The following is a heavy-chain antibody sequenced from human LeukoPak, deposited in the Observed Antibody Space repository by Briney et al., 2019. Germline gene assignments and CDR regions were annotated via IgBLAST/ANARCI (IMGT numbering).Heavy chain of an antibody. CDR1: GYTFTSYA. Sequence: ASVKVSCKASGYTFTSYAMHWVRQAPGQRLEWMGWISAYNGNTNYAQKLQGRVTMTTDTSTSTAYMELRSLRSDDTAVYYCARDTRRITGSFDYWGQGTLVTVSS. D-gene: IGHD1-20*01. V-gene: IGHV1-18*01. J-gene: IGHJ4*02. CDR3: ARDTRRITGSFDY. CDR2: ISAYNGNT.